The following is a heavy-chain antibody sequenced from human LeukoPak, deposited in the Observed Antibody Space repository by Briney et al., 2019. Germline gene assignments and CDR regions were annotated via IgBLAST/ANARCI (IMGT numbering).Heavy chain of an antibody. CDR2: IGGGDGSI. J-gene: IGHJ6*02. V-gene: IGHV3-23*01. D-gene: IGHD6-19*01. Sequence: GGSLRLSCAASGLTFSNFAVNWVRQAPGKGLEWVSVIGGGDGSIYYADSVKGRFTISGDNSKNILYLQMTSLRAEDAAIYYCAKGMGLAHYYFYGMDVWGQGTTVTVSS. CDR1: GLTFSNFA. CDR3: AKGMGLAHYYFYGMDV.